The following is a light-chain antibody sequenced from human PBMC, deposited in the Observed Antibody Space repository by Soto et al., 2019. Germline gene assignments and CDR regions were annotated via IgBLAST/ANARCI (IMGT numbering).Light chain of an antibody. CDR3: SLYAGSSTWV. V-gene: IGLV2-8*01. CDR1: SSDVGAYDY. J-gene: IGLJ3*02. Sequence: QSVLTQPPSASGSLGQSVTIPCTGTSSDVGAYDYVSWYQQHPGKSTKLVIYGGTERPSGVPDRFSGSKSGNTASLTVSGLQSEDEADYYCSLYAGSSTWVFGGGTQLTVL. CDR2: GGT.